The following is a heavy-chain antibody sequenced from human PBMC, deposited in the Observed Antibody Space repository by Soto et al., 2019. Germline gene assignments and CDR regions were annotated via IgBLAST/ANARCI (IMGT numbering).Heavy chain of an antibody. V-gene: IGHV4-30-4*01. CDR3: ARDPRGDWYFDL. D-gene: IGHD3-10*01. CDR1: GGSISSGDYY. Sequence: QVQLQESGPGLVKPSQTLSLTCTVSGGSISSGDYYWSWIRQPPGKGLEWIGYIYYSGSTYYNPFLKRRVNHIVSHSQDPVSLKLSSVTAADTAVYYCARDPRGDWYFDLWGRGTLVTVSS. J-gene: IGHJ2*01. CDR2: IYYSGST.